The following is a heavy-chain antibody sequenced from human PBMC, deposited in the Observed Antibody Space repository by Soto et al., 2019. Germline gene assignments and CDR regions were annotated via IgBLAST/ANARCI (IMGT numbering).Heavy chain of an antibody. CDR3: ARGYCSSTSCYVKAFDI. J-gene: IGHJ3*02. Sequence: GGSLRLSCAASGITVSPNYMSWVRQAPGKGLEWVSVIYSGGGTYYADSLKGRFTISRDNSEDILYLQMNSLRAEDTVVYYCARGYCSSTSCYVKAFDIWGQGTMVTVSS. CDR2: IYSGGGT. D-gene: IGHD2-2*01. V-gene: IGHV3-66*01. CDR1: GITVSPNY.